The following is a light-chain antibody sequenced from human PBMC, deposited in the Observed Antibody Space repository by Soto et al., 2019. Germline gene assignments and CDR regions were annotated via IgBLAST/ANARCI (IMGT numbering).Light chain of an antibody. CDR3: QQYNNWPPIT. CDR2: DAS. CDR1: QSVSSY. V-gene: IGKV3-15*01. J-gene: IGKJ5*01. Sequence: EIVLTQSPATLSLSPVERATLSGRASQSVSSYLAWYQQKPGQAPSLLIFDASTRATGISPRFSGSGSGTEFTLTISSLQSEDFAIYYCQQYNNWPPITFGQGTRLEIK.